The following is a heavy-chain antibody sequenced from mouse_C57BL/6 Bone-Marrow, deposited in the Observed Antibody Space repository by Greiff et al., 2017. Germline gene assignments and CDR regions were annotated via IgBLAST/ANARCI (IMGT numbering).Heavy chain of an antibody. Sequence: QVTLKESGPGILQPSQTLSLTCSFSGFSLSTFGMGVGWIRQPSGKGLEWLAPIWWDDDKYYNPALKSRLTISKDTSKHQVFLKIANVDTADTATYYCARPQFITTVVATDAMDYWGQGTSVTVSS. J-gene: IGHJ4*01. V-gene: IGHV8-8*01. CDR1: GFSLSTFGMG. CDR2: IWWDDDK. CDR3: ARPQFITTVVATDAMDY. D-gene: IGHD1-1*01.